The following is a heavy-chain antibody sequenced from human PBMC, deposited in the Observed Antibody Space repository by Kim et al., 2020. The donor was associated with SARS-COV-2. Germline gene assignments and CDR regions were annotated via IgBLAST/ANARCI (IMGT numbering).Heavy chain of an antibody. Sequence: GGSLRLSCAASGFTFSSYSMNWVRQAPGKGLEWVSSISSSSSYIYYADSVKGRFTISRDNAKNSLYLQMNSLRAEDTAVYYCARDLLKGHIVVVRPDWYFEPWGRGTLVTVSS. V-gene: IGHV3-21*01. CDR1: GFTFSSYS. CDR2: ISSSSSYI. D-gene: IGHD2-21*01. CDR3: ARDLLKGHIVVVRPDWYFEP. J-gene: IGHJ2*01.